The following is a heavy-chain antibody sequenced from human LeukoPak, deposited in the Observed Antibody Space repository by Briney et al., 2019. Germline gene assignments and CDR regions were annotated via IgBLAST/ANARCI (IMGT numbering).Heavy chain of an antibody. J-gene: IGHJ4*02. Sequence: SETLSLTCTVSGGSISSSSYYWGWIRQPPGKGLEWIGSIYYSGSTYYNPSLKSRVTISVDTSKNQFSLKLSSVTAADTAVYCCARQVTTKTYFDYWGQGTLVTVSS. CDR2: IYYSGST. CDR1: GGSISSSSYY. V-gene: IGHV4-39*01. CDR3: ARQVTTKTYFDY. D-gene: IGHD4-17*01.